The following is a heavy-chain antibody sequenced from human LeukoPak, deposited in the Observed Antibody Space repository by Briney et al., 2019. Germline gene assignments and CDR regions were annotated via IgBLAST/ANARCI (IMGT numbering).Heavy chain of an antibody. D-gene: IGHD2-15*01. Sequence: SSETLSLTCAVYGGSFSGYYWSWIRQTPGKGLEWIGEINHSGSTNYNPSLKSRVTISVDTSKNQFSLKLSSVTAADTAVYYCAREPEVEYCSGGSCRNWFDPWGQGTLVTVSS. CDR2: INHSGST. V-gene: IGHV4-34*01. CDR3: AREPEVEYCSGGSCRNWFDP. CDR1: GGSFSGYY. J-gene: IGHJ5*02.